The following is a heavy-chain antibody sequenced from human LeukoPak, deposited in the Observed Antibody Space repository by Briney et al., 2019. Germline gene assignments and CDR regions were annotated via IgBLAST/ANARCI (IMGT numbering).Heavy chain of an antibody. CDR1: GGSFSGYY. J-gene: IGHJ6*04. CDR3: ARSVPAGRDIVVVRNYYYGMDV. D-gene: IGHD2-2*01. V-gene: IGHV4-34*01. CDR2: TNHSGST. Sequence: SENLSLTCAVYGGSFSGYYWSWNRQPPGKGLKWIGETNHSGSTNSNPSLNSRAPITVNTTNNQFSLKLSPRTAADTAVYYCARSVPAGRDIVVVRNYYYGMDVWGKGTTVTVSS.